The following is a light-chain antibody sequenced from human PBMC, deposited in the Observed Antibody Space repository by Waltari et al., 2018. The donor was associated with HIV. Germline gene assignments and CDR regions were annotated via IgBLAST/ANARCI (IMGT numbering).Light chain of an antibody. J-gene: IGLJ2*01. Sequence: QSGLTQPASVSGSPGQSITISCTGTSSGVGGFNRVHWYQQLPANAPELMIYEVTKRPSGVSHRFSGSKSGNTASLTISGLQAEDEAHYFCCSYGSGSTLVFGGGTKLTVL. CDR3: CSYGSGSTLV. CDR1: SSGVGGFNR. V-gene: IGLV2-23*02. CDR2: EVT.